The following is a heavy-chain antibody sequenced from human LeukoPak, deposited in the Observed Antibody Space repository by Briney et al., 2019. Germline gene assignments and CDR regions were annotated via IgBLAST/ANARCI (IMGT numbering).Heavy chain of an antibody. CDR3: TSVYDSSGYRFDP. V-gene: IGHV3-15*01. J-gene: IGHJ5*02. CDR1: GFTFSNAW. CDR2: IKSKTAGGTT. Sequence: GGSLRLSCEPSGFTFSNAWMSWGRQAPGKGLEWVGRIKSKTAGGTTDYAAPVIGRFTISRDDSKNTLYLQMNSLKTEDTAVYYCTSVYDSSGYRFDPWGQGTLVTVSS. D-gene: IGHD3-22*01.